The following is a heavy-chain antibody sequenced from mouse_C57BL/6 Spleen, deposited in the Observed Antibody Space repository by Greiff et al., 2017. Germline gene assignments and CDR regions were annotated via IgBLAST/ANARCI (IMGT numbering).Heavy chain of an antibody. CDR1: GYAFSSYW. D-gene: IGHD2-1*01. J-gene: IGHJ2*01. Sequence: VKVVESGAELVKPGASVKISCKASGYAFSSYWMNWVKQRPGKGLEWIGQIYPGDGDTNYNGKFKGKATLTADKSSSTAYMQLSSLTSEDSAVYFCARDGNSHYWGQGTTLTVSS. CDR3: ARDGNSHY. CDR2: IYPGDGDT. V-gene: IGHV1-80*01.